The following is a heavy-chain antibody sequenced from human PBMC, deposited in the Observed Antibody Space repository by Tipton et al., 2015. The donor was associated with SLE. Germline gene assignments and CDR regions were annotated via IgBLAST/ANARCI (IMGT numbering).Heavy chain of an antibody. D-gene: IGHD3-10*01. Sequence: TLSLTCTVSGDSISNGDDYWSWIRQPPGKGLEWIGNIYYGGGTYYNPSLESRVTISVDTSKNQFSLKLTSVTAADTAVYFCATSRPWGVITQYFHHWGQGTVVIVPS. V-gene: IGHV4-31*03. CDR2: IYYGGGT. CDR3: ATSRPWGVITQYFHH. CDR1: GDSISNGDDY. J-gene: IGHJ1*01.